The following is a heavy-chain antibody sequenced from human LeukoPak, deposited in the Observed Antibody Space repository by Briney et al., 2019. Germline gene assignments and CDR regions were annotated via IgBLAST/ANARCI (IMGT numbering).Heavy chain of an antibody. J-gene: IGHJ5*02. CDR2: IYYSGST. CDR3: ASGSYSLSWFDP. CDR1: GGSISSSSYY. D-gene: IGHD1-26*01. Sequence: SETLSLTCTVSGGSISSSSYYWGWIRQPPGKGLEWIGSIYYSGSTYYNPSLKSRVTISVDTSKNQFSLKLSSVTAADTAVYYCASGSYSLSWFDPWGQGTLVTVSS. V-gene: IGHV4-39*07.